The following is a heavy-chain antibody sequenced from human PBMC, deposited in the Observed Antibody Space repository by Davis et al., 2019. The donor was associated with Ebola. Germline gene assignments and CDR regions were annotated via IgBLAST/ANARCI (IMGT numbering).Heavy chain of an antibody. CDR2: ISTYNGYT. V-gene: IGHV1-18*01. D-gene: IGHD2/OR15-2a*01. CDR3: ARDFLWSKRRGYFDL. J-gene: IGHJ2*01. Sequence: AASVKVSCKASGYTFTSYGISWVRQAPGQGLEWMGWISTYNGYTNYAQNLQGRVTMTTDTSTSTVYMELRSLGSDDTAVYYCARDFLWSKRRGYFDLWGRGTLVTVSS. CDR1: GYTFTSYG.